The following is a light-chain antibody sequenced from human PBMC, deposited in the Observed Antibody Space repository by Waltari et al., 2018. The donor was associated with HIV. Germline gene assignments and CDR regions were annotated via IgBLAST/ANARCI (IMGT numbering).Light chain of an antibody. CDR1: QSVGSH. V-gene: IGKV3D-15*01. CDR2: GAS. J-gene: IGKJ4*01. Sequence: EVVMTQSPATLSVSPGEGATLSCRASQSVGSHLAWYQQKPGQAPRLLIYGASSRATGIPARFSGSGSGTEFTLTISSLQSEDFAIYFCQQYNNWPPLTFGGGTKVEIK. CDR3: QQYNNWPPLT.